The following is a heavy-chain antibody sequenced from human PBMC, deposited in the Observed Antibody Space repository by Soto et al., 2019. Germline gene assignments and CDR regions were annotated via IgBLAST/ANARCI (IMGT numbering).Heavy chain of an antibody. J-gene: IGHJ6*02. V-gene: IGHV3-21*01. D-gene: IGHD3-10*01. CDR1: GFTFSTYS. Sequence: EVQLVESGGGLVKPGGSLRLSCAASGFTFSTYSMNWVRQAPGKGLEWVSSITGSSNFIYYADSVKGRFTISRDNAKNSLYLQINSLRAEDTAVYYCSRGLLWFGENIYGMDVWGQGTAVTVSS. CDR2: ITGSSNFI. CDR3: SRGLLWFGENIYGMDV.